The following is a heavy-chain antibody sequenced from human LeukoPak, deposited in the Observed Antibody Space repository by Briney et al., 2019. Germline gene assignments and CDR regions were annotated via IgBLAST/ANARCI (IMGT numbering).Heavy chain of an antibody. CDR2: IVVGSGNT. Sequence: SVQVSCKACRFTLNSSAMQWVRQASGRHLEWIGWIVVGSGNTNYAQKFQERVTITRDMSTSTAYMELSSLRSEDTAVYYCAADRWVGATTFDYWGQGTLVTVSS. D-gene: IGHD1-26*01. CDR1: RFTLNSSA. CDR3: AADRWVGATTFDY. J-gene: IGHJ4*02. V-gene: IGHV1-58*02.